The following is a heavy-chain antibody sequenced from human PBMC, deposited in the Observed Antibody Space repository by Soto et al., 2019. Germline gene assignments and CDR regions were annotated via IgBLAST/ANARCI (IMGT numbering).Heavy chain of an antibody. CDR3: ARRSWYCSSTSCYDRLDY. CDR2: VYYSGST. J-gene: IGHJ4*02. V-gene: IGHV4-59*08. CDR1: GGSISSYY. D-gene: IGHD2-2*01. Sequence: SETLSLTCTVSGGSISSYYWSWIRHPLGKGLEWIGYVYYSGSTNYNPSLKSRVTISVDTSKNQFSLKLSSVTAADTAVYYCARRSWYCSSTSCYDRLDYWGQGTLVTVS.